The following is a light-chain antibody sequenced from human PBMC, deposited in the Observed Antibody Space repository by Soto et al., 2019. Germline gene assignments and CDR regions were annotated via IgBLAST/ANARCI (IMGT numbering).Light chain of an antibody. CDR1: SSSIGSNT. Sequence: QSVLTQPPSASGTPGQRVTISCSGSSSSIGSNTVNWYQQLPGTDPTLLIHSNNQRPSGVPDRFSGSKSGTSASLAISGLQSEDEDDYYCASWCDSVNALYVFGTGTKLTVL. J-gene: IGLJ1*01. V-gene: IGLV1-44*01. CDR3: ASWCDSVNALYV. CDR2: SNN.